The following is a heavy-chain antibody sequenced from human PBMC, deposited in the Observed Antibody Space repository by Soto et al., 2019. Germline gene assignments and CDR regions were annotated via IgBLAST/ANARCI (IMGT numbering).Heavy chain of an antibody. Sequence: GASVKVSCKASGYTFTSYGISWVRQAPGQGLEWMGWISAYNGNTNYAQKLQGRVTMTTDTSTSTAYMEMRSLRSDDTAVYYCARAILTGTYGFIDYWGQGTLFTVSS. CDR1: GYTFTSYG. V-gene: IGHV1-18*01. D-gene: IGHD1-7*01. CDR2: ISAYNGNT. J-gene: IGHJ4*02. CDR3: ARAILTGTYGFIDY.